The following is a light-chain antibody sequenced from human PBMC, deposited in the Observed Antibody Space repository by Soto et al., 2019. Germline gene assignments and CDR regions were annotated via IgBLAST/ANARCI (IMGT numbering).Light chain of an antibody. J-gene: IGKJ1*01. Sequence: DIQMTQSPSSLSASVGDRVTITCRASQSINTYLNWYQQKPGKAPKLLIFAASILESGVPSRFSGSASGTDFTLTITSLQPEDFATYYCQQSYRTPRTFGQGTKV. CDR2: AAS. V-gene: IGKV1-39*01. CDR1: QSINTY. CDR3: QQSYRTPRT.